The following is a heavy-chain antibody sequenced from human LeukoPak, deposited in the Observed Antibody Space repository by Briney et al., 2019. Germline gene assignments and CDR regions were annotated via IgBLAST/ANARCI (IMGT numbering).Heavy chain of an antibody. D-gene: IGHD3-10*01. Sequence: GRSLRLSCAASGFTFDDYAMHWVRQAPGKGLERVSYISSSSSTIYYADSVKGRFTISRDNAKNSLYLQMNSLRAEDTAVYYCARDQGSYYFDYWGQGTLVTVSS. CDR2: ISSSSSTI. V-gene: IGHV3-48*01. CDR1: GFTFDDYA. J-gene: IGHJ4*02. CDR3: ARDQGSYYFDY.